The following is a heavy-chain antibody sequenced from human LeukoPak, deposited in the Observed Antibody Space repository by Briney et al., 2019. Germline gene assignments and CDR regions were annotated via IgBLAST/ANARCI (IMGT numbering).Heavy chain of an antibody. J-gene: IGHJ4*02. D-gene: IGHD1-26*01. Sequence: GRSLRLSCAASGFTFDDYAMHWVRHAPGKGLEWVSGIRWDSGSIGYADSVKGRFTISRDNAKNSLYLQMNSLRAEDTALYYCAKDSSAEVGASIDDWFDYWGQGTLVTVSS. CDR1: GFTFDDYA. V-gene: IGHV3-9*01. CDR2: IRWDSGSI. CDR3: AKDSSAEVGASIDDWFDY.